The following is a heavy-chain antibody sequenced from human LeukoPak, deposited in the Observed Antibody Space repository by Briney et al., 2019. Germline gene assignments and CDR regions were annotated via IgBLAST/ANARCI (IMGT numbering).Heavy chain of an antibody. J-gene: IGHJ3*02. CDR3: AKGSAYCSGGSCYSGAFDI. CDR2: IYHSGST. Sequence: SQTLSPTCAVSGGSISSGGYSWSWIRQPPGKGLEWIGYIYHSGSTYYNPSLKSRVTISVDRSKNQFSLKLSSVTAADTAVYYCAKGSAYCSGGSCYSGAFDIWGQGTMVTVSS. D-gene: IGHD2-15*01. CDR1: GGSISSGGYS. V-gene: IGHV4-30-2*01.